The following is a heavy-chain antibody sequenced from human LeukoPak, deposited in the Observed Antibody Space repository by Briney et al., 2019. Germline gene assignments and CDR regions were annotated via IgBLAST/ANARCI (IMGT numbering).Heavy chain of an antibody. D-gene: IGHD3-22*01. V-gene: IGHV1-46*01. Sequence: ASVKLSCKAAGYSCTIYYMHWGRQPPAQGIGWMGIINPSGGGTSYAHTFQGRVTMTRDTSTSTLYMERSSLRSEDTAVYYCARDRDSSGYYLDYWGQGTLVTVSS. J-gene: IGHJ4*02. CDR1: GYSCTIYY. CDR2: INPSGGGT. CDR3: ARDRDSSGYYLDY.